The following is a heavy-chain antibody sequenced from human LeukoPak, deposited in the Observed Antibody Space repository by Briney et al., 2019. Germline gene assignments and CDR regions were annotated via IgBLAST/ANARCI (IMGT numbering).Heavy chain of an antibody. V-gene: IGHV4-34*01. CDR2: INHSGST. Sequence: SETLSLTCAVCGGSFSGYYWSWIRQPPGKGLEWIGEINHSGSTNYNPSLKSRVTISVDTSKNQFSLKLSSVTAADTAVYYCASGVGWFDPWGQGTLVTVSS. J-gene: IGHJ5*02. CDR3: ASGVGWFDP. D-gene: IGHD3-3*01. CDR1: GGSFSGYY.